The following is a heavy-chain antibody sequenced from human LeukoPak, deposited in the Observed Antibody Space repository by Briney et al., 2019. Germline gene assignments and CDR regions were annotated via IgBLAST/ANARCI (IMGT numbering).Heavy chain of an antibody. CDR2: IRYDGSNK. CDR1: GFTFSSYG. CDR3: AKDPRRPYYYDSSGYAFDI. D-gene: IGHD3-22*01. V-gene: IGHV3-30*02. J-gene: IGHJ3*02. Sequence: GGSLRLSCAGSGFTFSSYGMHWVCQAPGKGLEWVAFIRYDGSNKYYADSVKGRFTISRDNSKNTLYLQMNSLRAEDTAVYYCAKDPRRPYYYDSSGYAFDIWGQGTMVTVSS.